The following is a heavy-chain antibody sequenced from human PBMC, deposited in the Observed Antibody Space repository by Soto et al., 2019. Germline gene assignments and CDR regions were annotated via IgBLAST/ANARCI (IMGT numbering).Heavy chain of an antibody. Sequence: EVQLLESGGGLVQPGGSLRLSCAASGFTFSSYAMSWVRQAPGKGLEWVSGISGSGGSTYYADSVKGRFTISRDNSKNTVYLQMNSLRAEDTAVYYCAKVNGGWPISYFDYWGQGTLVNVSS. D-gene: IGHD6-19*01. V-gene: IGHV3-23*01. CDR3: AKVNGGWPISYFDY. CDR2: ISGSGGST. CDR1: GFTFSSYA. J-gene: IGHJ4*02.